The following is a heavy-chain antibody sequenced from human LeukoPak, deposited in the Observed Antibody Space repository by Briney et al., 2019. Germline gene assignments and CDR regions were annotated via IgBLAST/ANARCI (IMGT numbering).Heavy chain of an antibody. CDR1: GFTFSSYG. J-gene: IGHJ6*02. CDR2: IRYDGSNK. CDR3: ARGNTETYYYGMDV. D-gene: IGHD1-14*01. V-gene: IGHV3-30*02. Sequence: GGSLRLSCAASGFTFSSYGMHWVRQAPGKGLEWVAFIRYDGSNKYYADSVKGRFTISRDNSKNTLYLQMNSLRAEDTAVYYCARGNTETYYYGMDVWGQGTTVTAS.